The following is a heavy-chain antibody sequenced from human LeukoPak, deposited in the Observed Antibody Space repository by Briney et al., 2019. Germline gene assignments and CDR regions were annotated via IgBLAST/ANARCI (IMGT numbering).Heavy chain of an antibody. CDR1: GDSITSGAFY. J-gene: IGHJ5*02. Sequence: KPSETLSLTCNVSGDSITSGAFYWAWIRQSPGKGLEWIGNVYYSGSTQYNPSLRGRVSISMDKTKNQLSLNLNSVSVTDTAIYYCARRDYAAWFDPWGQGTLVTVSS. CDR3: ARRDYAAWFDP. CDR2: VYYSGST. D-gene: IGHD4/OR15-4a*01. V-gene: IGHV4-39*01.